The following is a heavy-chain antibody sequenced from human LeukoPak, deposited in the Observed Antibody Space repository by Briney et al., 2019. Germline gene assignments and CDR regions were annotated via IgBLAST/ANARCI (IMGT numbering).Heavy chain of an antibody. CDR2: ISAYNGNT. Sequence: ASVKVSCKASGYTFSSYGISWVRQAPGQGLEWMGWISAYNGNTNYAQKLQGRVTMAADTSTSTAYMELRSLRSDDTAVYYCARDRGTGYFDLWGRGTLVTVSS. CDR3: ARDRGTGYFDL. V-gene: IGHV1-18*01. J-gene: IGHJ2*01. CDR1: GYTFSSYG.